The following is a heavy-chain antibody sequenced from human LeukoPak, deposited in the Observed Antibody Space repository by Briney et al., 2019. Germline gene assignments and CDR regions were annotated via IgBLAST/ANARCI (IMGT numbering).Heavy chain of an antibody. D-gene: IGHD3-22*01. Sequence: GEPLKISCKGSGYSFTNYWIAWVRKMPGKGLEWMGIIHPGDSDTRYSPSFQGQVTISGDKSIKTAYLQWSSLKASDTAMYYCARQWDSSGYYPFDYWGQGTLVSVSS. J-gene: IGHJ4*02. CDR1: GYSFTNYW. CDR3: ARQWDSSGYYPFDY. CDR2: IHPGDSDT. V-gene: IGHV5-51*01.